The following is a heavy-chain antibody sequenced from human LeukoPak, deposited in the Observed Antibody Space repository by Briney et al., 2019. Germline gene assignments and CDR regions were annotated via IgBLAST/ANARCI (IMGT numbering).Heavy chain of an antibody. CDR1: GGSISSYY. D-gene: IGHD3-10*01. V-gene: IGHV4-59*01. CDR2: IYYSGST. CDR3: ARDRGSYGMDV. J-gene: IGHJ6*02. Sequence: SETLSLTCTVSGGSISSYYWSWIRQPPGKGLEWIGYIYYSGSTNYNPSLKSRVTISVDTSKNQFSLKLSSVSAADTAVYYCARDRGSYGMDVWGQGTTVTVSS.